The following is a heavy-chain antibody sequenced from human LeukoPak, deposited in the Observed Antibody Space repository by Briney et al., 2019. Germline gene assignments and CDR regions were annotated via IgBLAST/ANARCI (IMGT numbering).Heavy chain of an antibody. J-gene: IGHJ4*02. Sequence: SETLSLTCSVSGVSISGYYWSWIRQPPGKGLEWIGYIYHSGSTDYNPLLKSRVTISVDTSEKQLSLKLTSVTAADTAVYSCAREGGIWFGEFPYFDYWGRGTLVTVSS. V-gene: IGHV4-59*01. CDR3: AREGGIWFGEFPYFDY. D-gene: IGHD3-10*01. CDR1: GVSISGYY. CDR2: IYHSGST.